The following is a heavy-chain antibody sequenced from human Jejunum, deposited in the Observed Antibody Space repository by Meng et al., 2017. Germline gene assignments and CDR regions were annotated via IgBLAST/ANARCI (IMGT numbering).Heavy chain of an antibody. CDR3: ARERSSGWYTLDY. J-gene: IGHJ4*02. Sequence: QVRLVQSGAEVRKPGSPLKSSCKASVGTFSSYEIRWVRQAPGQGLEWMGGLIPVFGTPSYAQKFQGRVTITADRSTSTVYMELSSLTSEDTAVYYCARERSSGWYTLDYWGQGTLVTVSS. D-gene: IGHD6-19*01. CDR1: VGTFSSYE. V-gene: IGHV1-69*06. CDR2: LIPVFGTP.